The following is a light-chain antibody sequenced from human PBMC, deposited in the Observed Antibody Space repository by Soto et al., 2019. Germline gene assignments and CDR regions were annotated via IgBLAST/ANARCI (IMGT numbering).Light chain of an antibody. V-gene: IGLV2-14*01. J-gene: IGLJ1*01. CDR1: SSDVGGYNY. Sequence: QSALTQPASVSGSPGQSITISCTGTSSDVGGYNYVSWYQQHPGKAPKLMTYQVSNRPSGVSNRFSGSKSGNTASLTISGLQAEDEADYYCSSYTFTSTLYVFGTGTKLTVL. CDR2: QVS. CDR3: SSYTFTSTLYV.